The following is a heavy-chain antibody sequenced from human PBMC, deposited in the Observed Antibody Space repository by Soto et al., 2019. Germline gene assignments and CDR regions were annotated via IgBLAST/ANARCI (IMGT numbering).Heavy chain of an antibody. V-gene: IGHV3-33*06. CDR3: AKPLVAPVAGSYYYGMDV. J-gene: IGHJ6*02. CDR2: IWYDGNTK. D-gene: IGHD6-19*01. CDR1: GFTFNSYG. Sequence: QIQLVESGGGVVQPGRSLRLSCTASGFTFNSYGFNLVRQAPGKGLEWVAVIWYDGNTKYYADSVKGRFTISRDNLRSTVYLQMNSLTADDTAVYYCAKPLVAPVAGSYYYGMDVWGQGTTVTVSS.